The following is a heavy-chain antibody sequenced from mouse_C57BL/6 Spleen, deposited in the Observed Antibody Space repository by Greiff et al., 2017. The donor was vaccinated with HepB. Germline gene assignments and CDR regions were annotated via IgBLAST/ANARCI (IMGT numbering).Heavy chain of an antibody. D-gene: IGHD2-3*01. CDR1: GYTFTNYW. CDR2: IYPGGGYT. CDR3: ARRSGYSYAMDY. Sequence: VQLQESGAELVRPGTSVKMSCKASGYTFTNYWIGWAKQRPGHGLEWIGDIYPGGGYTNYNEKFKGKATLTADKSSSTAYMQFSSLTSEDSAIYYCARRSGYSYAMDYWGQGTSVTVSS. V-gene: IGHV1-63*01. J-gene: IGHJ4*01.